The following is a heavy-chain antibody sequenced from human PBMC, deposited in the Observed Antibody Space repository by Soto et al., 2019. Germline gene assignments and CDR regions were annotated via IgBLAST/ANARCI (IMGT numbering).Heavy chain of an antibody. J-gene: IGHJ6*02. V-gene: IGHV3-23*01. CDR2: ISGSGGST. CDR1: GFTFSSYA. D-gene: IGHD2-21*02. Sequence: PGGSLRLSCAASGFTFSSYAMSWVRQAPGKGLEWVSAISGSGGSTYYADSVKGRFTISRDNSKNTLYLQMNSLRAEDTAVYYCARVGTAYCGGDCYSEFVDYYGLDVWGQGTTVTVSS. CDR3: ARVGTAYCGGDCYSEFVDYYGLDV.